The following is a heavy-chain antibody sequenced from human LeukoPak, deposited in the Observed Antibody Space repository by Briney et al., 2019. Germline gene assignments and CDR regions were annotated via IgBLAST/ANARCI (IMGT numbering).Heavy chain of an antibody. CDR1: GVSISSYY. CDR3: VREDIVVVPAAKRRAFDI. J-gene: IGHJ3*02. D-gene: IGHD2-2*01. Sequence: SETLSLTCTVSGVSISSYYWSWIRQPAGKGLEWIGRIYTSGSTNYNPSLKSRVTMSVDTSKNQFSLKLSSVTAADTAVYYCVREDIVVVPAAKRRAFDIWGQGTMVTVSS. CDR2: IYTSGST. V-gene: IGHV4-4*07.